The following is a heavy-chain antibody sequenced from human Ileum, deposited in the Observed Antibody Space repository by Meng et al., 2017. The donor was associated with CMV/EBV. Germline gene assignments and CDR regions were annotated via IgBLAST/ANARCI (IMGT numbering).Heavy chain of an antibody. J-gene: IGHJ3*01. V-gene: IGHV4-38-2*02. D-gene: IGHD2-2*01. Sequence: SETLSLTCSVSGYSISRGFYWGWIRQPPGKGLEWIGMIYYAGSTYYNPSLMGRVTIPVDTSKNQLSLYLTSVTAADTAVYYCAREHPYCTRTICYAFDVWGHGTMVTVSS. CDR1: GYSISRGFY. CDR3: AREHPYCTRTICYAFDV. CDR2: IYYAGST.